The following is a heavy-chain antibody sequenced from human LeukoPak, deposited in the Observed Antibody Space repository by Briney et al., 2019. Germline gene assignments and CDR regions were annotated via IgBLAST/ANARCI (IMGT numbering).Heavy chain of an antibody. CDR2: IYHSGKT. V-gene: IGHV4-38-2*01. Sequence: PSETLSLTCAVSGYSISSGYHWGWIRQAPGKGLEWIGRIYHSGKTYSKPSLKSRVTISVGTSMNQFSLRLTSVTAADTAVYYCARTRYCSGATCYSPELFDSWGQGTLVTVSS. CDR3: ARTRYCSGATCYSPELFDS. J-gene: IGHJ4*02. CDR1: GYSISSGYH. D-gene: IGHD2-15*01.